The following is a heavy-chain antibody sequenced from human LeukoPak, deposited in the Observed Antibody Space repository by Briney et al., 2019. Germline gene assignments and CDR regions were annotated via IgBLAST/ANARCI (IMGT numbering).Heavy chain of an antibody. J-gene: IGHJ4*02. CDR1: GFTFSSYG. D-gene: IGHD6-6*01. CDR3: ARDFFREYSSSSGDY. Sequence: GGSLRLSCAASGFTFSSYGMHWVRQAPGKGLEWVAVIWYDGSNKYYADSVKGRFTISRDNSKNTLYLQMNSLRAEDTAVYYCARDFFREYSSSSGDYWGQGTPVTVSS. CDR2: IWYDGSNK. V-gene: IGHV3-33*01.